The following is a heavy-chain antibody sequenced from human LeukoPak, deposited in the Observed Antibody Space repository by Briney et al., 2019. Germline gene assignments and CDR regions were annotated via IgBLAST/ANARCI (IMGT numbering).Heavy chain of an antibody. J-gene: IGHJ4*02. V-gene: IGHV3-53*01. D-gene: IGHD1-26*01. CDR3: AREVGAVPGGDY. CDR1: GFTVSSNY. CDR2: IYSGGST. Sequence: GGSLRLSCAASGFTVSSNYMSWVRQAPGKGLEWVSVIYSGGSTYYADSVKGRFTISRDNAKNSLYLQMNSLRAEDTALYYCAREVGAVPGGDYWGQGALVTVSS.